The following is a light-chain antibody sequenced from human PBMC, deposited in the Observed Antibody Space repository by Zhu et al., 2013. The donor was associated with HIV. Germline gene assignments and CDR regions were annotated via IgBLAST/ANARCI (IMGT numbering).Light chain of an antibody. V-gene: IGLV3-1*01. Sequence: SSELTQPPSVSVSPGQTASITCSGDKLGYKYVCWYQQKPGQSPVLVIFQDDKRPSGIPQRFSGSKFGTSASLAISGLQSDDEADYYCAAWDDSLSSYVFGTGTKVTVV. CDR1: KLGYKY. CDR3: AAWDDSLSSYV. CDR2: QDD. J-gene: IGLJ1*01.